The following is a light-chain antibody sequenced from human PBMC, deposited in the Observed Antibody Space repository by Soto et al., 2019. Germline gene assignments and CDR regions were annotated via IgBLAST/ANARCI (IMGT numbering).Light chain of an antibody. CDR1: QSVGSF. Sequence: EIVLTQSPATLSLSPGERATLSCRASQSVGSFLAWYQQKPGQAPRLLIYDSSNRATGIPARFSGSGSGTDFTLTISSLEPEDFAVYYCQQRSSCPWTFGQGTKVEIK. CDR3: QQRSSCPWT. J-gene: IGKJ1*01. CDR2: DSS. V-gene: IGKV3-11*01.